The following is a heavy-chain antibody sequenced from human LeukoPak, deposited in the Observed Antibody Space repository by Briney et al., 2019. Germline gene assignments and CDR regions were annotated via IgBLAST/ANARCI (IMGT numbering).Heavy chain of an antibody. CDR2: ISAYNGNT. J-gene: IGHJ6*02. Sequence: ASVKVSCKASGYTFTSSGISWVRQAPGQGLEWMGWISAYNGNTNYAQKLQGRVTMTTDTSTSTAYMELRSLRSDDTAVYYCARDRRITIFGVVIDYYYYGMDVWGQGTTVTVSS. CDR1: GYTFTSSG. V-gene: IGHV1-18*01. D-gene: IGHD3-3*01. CDR3: ARDRRITIFGVVIDYYYYGMDV.